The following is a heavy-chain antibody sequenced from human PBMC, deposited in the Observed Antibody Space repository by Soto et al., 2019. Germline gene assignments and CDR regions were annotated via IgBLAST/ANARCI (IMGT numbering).Heavy chain of an antibody. Sequence: EVQLVESWGDLVQRGGSLRLSCVASGFTFSVYSMNWVRQAPGKGLEWFSYITSDTKTIKYADSVKGRFTISRDNAKNSVYLQMNSLRDEDTAVYYCARSVEGHFDYWGQGTVVTVSS. D-gene: IGHD6-19*01. J-gene: IGHJ4*02. CDR2: ITSDTKTI. CDR3: ARSVEGHFDY. CDR1: GFTFSVYS. V-gene: IGHV3-48*02.